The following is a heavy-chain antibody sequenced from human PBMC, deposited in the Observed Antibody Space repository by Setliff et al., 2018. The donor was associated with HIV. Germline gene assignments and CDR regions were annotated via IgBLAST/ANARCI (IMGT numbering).Heavy chain of an antibody. D-gene: IGHD3-10*01. CDR2: VSSSGTT. J-gene: IGHJ6*03. CDR1: GGSITNKY. V-gene: IGHV4-59*01. Sequence: KTSETLSLTCADSGGSITNKYWSWIRQPPGKGLEWLGYVSSSGTTNYTPSLESRLTISVDTSKNQVSLRLSSLTAADTAVYFCARVVSRREDRGTWMKLWLAPYYMDVWGKGTTVTVS. CDR3: ARVVSRREDRGTWMKLWLAPYYMDV.